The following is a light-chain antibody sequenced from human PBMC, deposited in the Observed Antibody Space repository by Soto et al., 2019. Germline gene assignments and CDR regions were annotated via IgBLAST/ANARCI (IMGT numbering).Light chain of an antibody. Sequence: EVVMTQSPATLSVSLGERATLSCGASQSVSSNLAWYQQKPGQAPRLLIHGASTRATGVPARFSGSGSGTEFTLTISSLQSEDSAVYYCQQRSNWPPITFGQGTRLEIK. CDR2: GAS. CDR1: QSVSSN. J-gene: IGKJ5*01. CDR3: QQRSNWPPIT. V-gene: IGKV3-15*01.